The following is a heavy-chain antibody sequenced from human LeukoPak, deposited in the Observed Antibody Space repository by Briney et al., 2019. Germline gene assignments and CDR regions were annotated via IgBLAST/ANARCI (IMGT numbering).Heavy chain of an antibody. CDR2: INHSGST. J-gene: IGHJ6*04. V-gene: IGHV4-34*01. CDR1: GGSFSGYY. Sequence: PSETLSLTCAVYGGSFSGYYWGWVRQPPGKGLEWIGEINHSGSTNYNPSLKSRVTISVDTSKNQFSLKLSSVTAADTAVYYCARGGYCSSTSCYKNGMDVWGKGTTVTVSS. CDR3: ARGGYCSSTSCYKNGMDV. D-gene: IGHD2-2*02.